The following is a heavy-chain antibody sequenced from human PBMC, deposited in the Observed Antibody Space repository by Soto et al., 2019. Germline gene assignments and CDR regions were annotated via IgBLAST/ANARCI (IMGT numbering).Heavy chain of an antibody. CDR1: GGTFSSYA. J-gene: IGHJ4*02. D-gene: IGHD6-19*01. CDR3: ARDLGSGWYNY. V-gene: IGHV1-69*13. CDR2: IIPIFGTA. Sequence: SVNVSCKASGGTFSSYAISWVRQAPGQGLEWMGGIIPIFGTANYAQNFQGRVTIAADESTNTAYMELSSLRSEDTAVYYCARDLGSGWYNYWGQGTLVTVSS.